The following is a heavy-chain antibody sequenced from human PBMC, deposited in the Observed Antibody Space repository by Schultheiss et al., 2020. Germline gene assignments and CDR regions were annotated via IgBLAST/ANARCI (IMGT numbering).Heavy chain of an antibody. J-gene: IGHJ4*02. CDR2: ISGSDGTT. Sequence: GSLRLSCAASGFTFSSYAMSWVRQAPGKGLEWVSVISGSDGTTHDADSVKGRFTISRDNAKNSLYLQMNSLRAEDTAVYYCAREDEYYDSSGDLACYWGQGTLVTVSS. D-gene: IGHD3-22*01. CDR1: GFTFSSYA. CDR3: AREDEYYDSSGDLACY. V-gene: IGHV3-23*01.